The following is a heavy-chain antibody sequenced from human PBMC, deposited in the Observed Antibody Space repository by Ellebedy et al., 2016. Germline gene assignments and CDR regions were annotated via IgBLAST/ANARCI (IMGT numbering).Heavy chain of an antibody. CDR2: IYYSGST. J-gene: IGHJ6*02. V-gene: IGHV4-39*07. CDR3: ARELTTITGGYGMDV. CDR1: GGSISSSSYY. Sequence: SETLSLTCTVSGGSISSSSYYWGWIRQPPGTGLEWIGSIYYSGSTYYNPSLKSRVTISVDTSKNQFSLKLSSVTAADTAVYYCARELTTITGGYGMDVWGQGTTVTVSS. D-gene: IGHD4-17*01.